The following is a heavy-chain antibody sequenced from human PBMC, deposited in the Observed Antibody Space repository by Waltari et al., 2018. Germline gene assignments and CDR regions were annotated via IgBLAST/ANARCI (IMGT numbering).Heavy chain of an antibody. D-gene: IGHD3-22*01. CDR1: GFTFSNYW. CDR3: ARDKDSSGYYRLFDY. Sequence: EVQLVESGGGLVQPGGSLRLSCAASGFTFSNYWMSWVRQAPGKGLEWVANIKQDGSEKFDMDSVKGRFTISRDNAKNSLYLQMNSLRAEDTAVYYCARDKDSSGYYRLFDYWGQGTLVTVSS. J-gene: IGHJ4*02. V-gene: IGHV3-7*01. CDR2: IKQDGSEK.